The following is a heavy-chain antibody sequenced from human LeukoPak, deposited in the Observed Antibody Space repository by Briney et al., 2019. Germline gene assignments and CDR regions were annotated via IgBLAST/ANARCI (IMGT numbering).Heavy chain of an antibody. D-gene: IGHD3-22*01. Sequence: GGSLRLSCAVSGFDVIENYVTWVRQAPGKGLEWVSAISGSGGSTYYADSVKGRFTISRDNSKNTLYLQMNSLRAEDTAVYYCAKDVHYDSSGYYFFDHAFDIWGQGTMVTVSS. V-gene: IGHV3-23*01. CDR1: GFDVIENYV. CDR3: AKDVHYDSSGYYFFDHAFDI. CDR2: ISGSGGST. J-gene: IGHJ3*02.